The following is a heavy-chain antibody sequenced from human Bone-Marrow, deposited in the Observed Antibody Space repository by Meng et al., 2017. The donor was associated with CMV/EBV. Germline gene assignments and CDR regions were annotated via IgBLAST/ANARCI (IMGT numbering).Heavy chain of an antibody. CDR1: GFTFSSYW. V-gene: IGHV3-7*01. D-gene: IGHD3-3*01. J-gene: IGHJ4*02. CDR3: ATLEWLLHYFDY. Sequence: GGPLRLSCAASGFTFSSYWMSWVRQAPGKGLEWVANIKQDGSEKYYVDSVKGRFTISRDNAKNSLYLQMHSLRAEDTAVYYCATLEWLLHYFDYWGQGTLVTVSS. CDR2: IKQDGSEK.